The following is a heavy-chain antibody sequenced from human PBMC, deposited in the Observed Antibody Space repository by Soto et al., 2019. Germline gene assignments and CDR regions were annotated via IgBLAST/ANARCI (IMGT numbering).Heavy chain of an antibody. CDR1: GGSISSYY. Sequence: SETLSLTCTVSGGSISSYYWSWIRQPPGKGLEWIGYIYYSGSTNYNPSLKGRVTISVDTSKNTLYLQMNSLRAEDTAVYYCARELLNWNDPRRWFDPWGQGTLVTVSS. CDR3: ARELLNWNDPRRWFDP. D-gene: IGHD1-1*01. V-gene: IGHV4-59*01. J-gene: IGHJ5*02. CDR2: IYYSGST.